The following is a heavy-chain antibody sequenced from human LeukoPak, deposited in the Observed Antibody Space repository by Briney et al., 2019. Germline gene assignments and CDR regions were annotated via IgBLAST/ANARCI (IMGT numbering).Heavy chain of an antibody. J-gene: IGHJ3*02. CDR2: ISGSGGST. D-gene: IGHD3-9*01. V-gene: IGHV3-23*01. CDR3: ANGREPAFNYDILTGYYPDAFDI. CDR1: RFTFSSYG. Sequence: PGGTLRLSCAASRFTFSSYGMSWVRQAPGKGLEWVSAISGSGGSTYYADSVKGRFTISRDNSKNTLYLQMNSLRAEDTAVYYCANGREPAFNYDILTGYYPDAFDIWGQGTMVTVSS.